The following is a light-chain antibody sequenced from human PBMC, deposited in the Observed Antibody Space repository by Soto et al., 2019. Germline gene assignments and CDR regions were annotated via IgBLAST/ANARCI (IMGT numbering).Light chain of an antibody. J-gene: IGKJ2*01. CDR2: GAS. CDR3: QQDTNWPHT. V-gene: IGKV3-15*01. CDR1: QSVGSN. Sequence: EIVMTQSPATLSVSPGERASLSCRASQSVGSNLAWYQQTAGQVPRLLIYGASTRATGIPARFSGSGSGTEFTLTASSLQSEDFAVYSGQQDTNWPHTFGEGTKLEIK.